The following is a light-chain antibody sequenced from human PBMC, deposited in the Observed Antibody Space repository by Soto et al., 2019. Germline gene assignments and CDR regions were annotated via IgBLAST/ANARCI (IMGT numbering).Light chain of an antibody. V-gene: IGKV4-1*01. CDR1: QSVFKGSNNKDC. Sequence: DIVMTQSPDSLAVSLGERATINCKSSQSVFKGSNNKDCLAWYQQKPGQPPKLIIYWASTRASGVPDRFSGSGSGTDFTLTISSLQAEDVAIYYCQQFSSPPFFPFGQGTQLEIK. J-gene: IGKJ2*01. CDR2: WAS. CDR3: QQFSSPPFFP.